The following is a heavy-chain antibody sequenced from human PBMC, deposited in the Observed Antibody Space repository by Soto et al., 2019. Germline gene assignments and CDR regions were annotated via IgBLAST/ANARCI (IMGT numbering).Heavy chain of an antibody. Sequence: QVQLVESGGGVVQPGRSLRLSCAASGFIFSDHGMHWVRQAPGKGPEWVAVISDDGSNKHYADSVKGRFTISRDNSKNPLYLQMNSLRAEDTAVYYCVKDRLEWLSYFDYWGQGAPVTVSS. CDR3: VKDRLEWLSYFDY. J-gene: IGHJ4*02. D-gene: IGHD3-3*01. V-gene: IGHV3-30*18. CDR2: ISDDGSNK. CDR1: GFIFSDHG.